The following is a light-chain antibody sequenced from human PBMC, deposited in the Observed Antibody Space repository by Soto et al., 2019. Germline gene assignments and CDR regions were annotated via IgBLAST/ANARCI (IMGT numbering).Light chain of an antibody. CDR1: RSNIGNNA. J-gene: IGLJ2*01. CDR3: ATWDDSLNGQV. Sequence: VLTQPPSVSGAPRQRVTISCSGSRSNIGNNAVNWYQQFPGRAPKLLIYYDDLLPSGVSDRFSGSKSGTSASLAISGLQSEDEADYYCATWDDSLNGQVFGGGTKLTVL. V-gene: IGLV1-36*01. CDR2: YDD.